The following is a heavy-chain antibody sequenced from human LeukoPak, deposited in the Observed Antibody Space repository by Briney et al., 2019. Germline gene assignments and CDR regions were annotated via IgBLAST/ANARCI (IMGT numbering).Heavy chain of an antibody. CDR1: GGTFSSYA. Sequence: ASVKVSCKASGGTFSSYAISWVRQAPGQGLEWMGRIIPILGIANYAQKFQGRVTITADKSTSTAYMELSSLRSEDTAVYYCARGGRDGYNFYFDYWGQGTLVTVSS. J-gene: IGHJ4*02. V-gene: IGHV1-69*04. D-gene: IGHD5-24*01. CDR3: ARGGRDGYNFYFDY. CDR2: IIPILGIA.